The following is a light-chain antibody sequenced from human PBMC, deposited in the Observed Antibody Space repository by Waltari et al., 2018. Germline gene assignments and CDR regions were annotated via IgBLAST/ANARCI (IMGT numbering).Light chain of an antibody. J-gene: IGLJ1*01. CDR3: CSYAGSSGYV. CDR1: SSDVGGYDY. CDR2: DVS. Sequence: QSALTQPASVSGSPGQSITISCTGTSSDVGGYDYVSWYQQHPGKAPKLMIYDVSKRPSGVSNRFSGSKSGNTASLTISGLQAEDEADYYCCSYAGSSGYVFGTGTKVTVL. V-gene: IGLV2-23*02.